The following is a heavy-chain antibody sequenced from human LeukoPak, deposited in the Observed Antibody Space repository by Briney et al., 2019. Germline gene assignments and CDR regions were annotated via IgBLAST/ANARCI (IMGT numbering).Heavy chain of an antibody. V-gene: IGHV4-61*02. CDR2: IYTSGST. CDR1: GDSISSGSYY. Sequence: PSETLSLTCTVSGDSISSGSYYWSWIRQPAGKGLEWIGRIYTSGSTNYNPSLKSRVTISVDTSKNQFSLKLSSVTAADTAVYYCARGSDYWGQGTLVTVSS. J-gene: IGHJ4*02. CDR3: ARGSDY.